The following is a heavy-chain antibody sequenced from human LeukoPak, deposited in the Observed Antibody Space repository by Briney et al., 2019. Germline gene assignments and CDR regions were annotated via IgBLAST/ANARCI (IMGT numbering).Heavy chain of an antibody. CDR3: ARPRAYYYDSSGYYSDAFDI. CDR2: IYYSGST. CDR1: GGSISSYY. V-gene: IGHV4-59*01. Sequence: PSETLSLTCTVSGGSISSYYWSWIRQPPGKGLEWIGYIYYSGSTNYNPSLKSRVTISVDTSKNQFPLKLSSVTAADTAVYYCARPRAYYYDSSGYYSDAFDIWGQGTMVTVSS. J-gene: IGHJ3*02. D-gene: IGHD3-22*01.